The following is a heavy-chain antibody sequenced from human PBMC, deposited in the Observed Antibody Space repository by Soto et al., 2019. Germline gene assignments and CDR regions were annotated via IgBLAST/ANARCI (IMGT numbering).Heavy chain of an antibody. D-gene: IGHD6-13*01. CDR3: ARERPAIYSSSWSYYYGMDV. J-gene: IGHJ6*02. V-gene: IGHV1-46*01. CDR2: INPSGGST. Sequence: ASVKVSCKASGYTFTSYYMHWVRQAPGQGLEWMGIINPSGGSTSYAQKFQGRVTMTRDTSTSTVYMELSSLRSEDTAVYYCARERPAIYSSSWSYYYGMDVWGQGTTVTLSS. CDR1: GYTFTSYY.